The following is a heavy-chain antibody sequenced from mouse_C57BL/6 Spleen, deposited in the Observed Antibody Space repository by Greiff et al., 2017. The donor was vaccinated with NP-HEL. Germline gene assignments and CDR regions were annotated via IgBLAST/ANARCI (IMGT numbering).Heavy chain of an antibody. J-gene: IGHJ3*01. V-gene: IGHV1-61*01. CDR1: GYTFTSYW. CDR3: ARGGLYYGSSYEAY. D-gene: IGHD1-1*01. Sequence: QVQLQQPGAELVRPGSSVKLSCKASGYTFTSYWMDWVKQRPGQGLEWIGNIYPSDSETHYNQKFKDKATLTVDKSSSTAYMQLSSLTSEDSAVYYCARGGLYYGSSYEAYWGQGTLVTVSA. CDR2: IYPSDSET.